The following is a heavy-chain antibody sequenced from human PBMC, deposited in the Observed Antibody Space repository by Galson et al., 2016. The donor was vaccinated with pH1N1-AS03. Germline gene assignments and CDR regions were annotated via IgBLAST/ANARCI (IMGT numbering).Heavy chain of an antibody. D-gene: IGHD3-16*01. J-gene: IGHJ6*02. CDR2: IHHSGST. CDR3: SRTNYTLIRGRYAYHGIDV. V-gene: IGHV4-4*02. Sequence: ETLSLTCAVSGGSISSTSWWSWVRQVPGEGLQWIGDIHHSGSTTDNPSLKSRVTISVDKSKDHFSLKLTSVTAADTAIYYCSRTNYTLIRGRYAYHGIDVWGQGTAVTVSS. CDR1: GGSISSTSW.